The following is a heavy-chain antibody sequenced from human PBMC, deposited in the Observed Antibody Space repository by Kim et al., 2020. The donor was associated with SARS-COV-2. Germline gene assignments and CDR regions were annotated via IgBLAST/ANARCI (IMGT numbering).Heavy chain of an antibody. CDR1: GGTFSSYA. CDR3: ASTLWKKYSSSWYFPSDY. D-gene: IGHD6-13*01. J-gene: IGHJ4*02. V-gene: IGHV1-69*13. Sequence: SVKVSCKASGGTFSSYAISWVRQAPGQGLEWMGGIIPIFGTANYAQKFQGRVTITADESTSTAYMELSSLRSEDTAVYYCASTLWKKYSSSWYFPSDYWGQGTLVTVSS. CDR2: IIPIFGTA.